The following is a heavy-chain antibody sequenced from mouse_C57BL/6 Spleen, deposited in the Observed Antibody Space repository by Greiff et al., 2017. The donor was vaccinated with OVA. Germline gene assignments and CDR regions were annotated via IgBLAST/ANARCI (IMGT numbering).Heavy chain of an antibody. Sequence: VMLVESGPGLVAPSQSLSITCTVSGFSLTSYGVDWVRQPPGKGLEWLGVIRGGGSTNYNSALMSRLIISKDNSKSQVFLKMNSLQTDDTAMYYCAKHWNYDYDEGAMDYWGQGTSVTVSS. D-gene: IGHD2-4*01. V-gene: IGHV2-9*01. CDR2: IRGGGST. CDR1: GFSLTSYG. J-gene: IGHJ4*01. CDR3: AKHWNYDYDEGAMDY.